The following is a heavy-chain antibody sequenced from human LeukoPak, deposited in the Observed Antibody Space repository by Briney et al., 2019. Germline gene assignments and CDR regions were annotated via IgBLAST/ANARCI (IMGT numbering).Heavy chain of an antibody. Sequence: PSQTLSLTCTVSGGSISSGGYYWSWIRQPPGKGLEWIGYIYHSGSTYYNPSLKSRVTISVDRSKNQFSLKLSSVTAADTAVYYCARDEGITGTAGAFDIWGQGTMVTVSS. CDR2: IYHSGST. CDR1: GGSISSGGYY. J-gene: IGHJ3*02. CDR3: ARDEGITGTAGAFDI. D-gene: IGHD1-20*01. V-gene: IGHV4-30-2*01.